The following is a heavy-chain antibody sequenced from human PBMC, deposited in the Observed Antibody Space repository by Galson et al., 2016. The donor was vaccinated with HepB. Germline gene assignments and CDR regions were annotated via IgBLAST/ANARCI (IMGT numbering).Heavy chain of an antibody. D-gene: IGHD2-8*01. Sequence: CAISGDSVSSNSAAWNWLRQSPSRGLEWLGRTFYRSKWYTNYTLSVRNRITINPDTSRNQFSLQLKSVTPEDTAVYYCARDPVLEDENGEYLGPLFDFWGQGILVTVSS. CDR1: GDSVSSNSAA. J-gene: IGHJ4*02. CDR3: ARDPVLEDENGEYLGPLFDF. V-gene: IGHV6-1*01. CDR2: TFYRSKWYT.